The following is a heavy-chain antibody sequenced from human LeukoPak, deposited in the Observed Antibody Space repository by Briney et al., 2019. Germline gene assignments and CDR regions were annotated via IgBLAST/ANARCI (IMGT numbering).Heavy chain of an antibody. V-gene: IGHV1-46*01. CDR3: ARALWWGSGSYPQNNWFDP. CDR2: INPSGGST. Sequence: ASVKVSCKASGYAFASYYIHWVRQAPGQGLEWMGIINPSGGSTSYAQKFQGRVTMTRDTSTSTVYMKLSSLRSEDTAVYYCARALWWGSGSYPQNNWFDPWGQGTLVTVSS. J-gene: IGHJ5*02. D-gene: IGHD3-10*01. CDR1: GYAFASYY.